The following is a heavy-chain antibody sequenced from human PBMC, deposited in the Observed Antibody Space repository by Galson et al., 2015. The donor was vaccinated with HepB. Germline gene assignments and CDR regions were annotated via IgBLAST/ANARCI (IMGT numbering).Heavy chain of an antibody. Sequence: SLRLSCAASGFTFSSYAMHWVRQAPGKRLEYVSAISSNGGSTYYANSVKGRFTISRDNSKNTLYLQMGSLRAEDMAVYYCARDRGYCSSTSCYHYYYMDVWGKGTTVTVSS. V-gene: IGHV3-64*01. J-gene: IGHJ6*03. D-gene: IGHD2-2*01. CDR3: ARDRGYCSSTSCYHYYYMDV. CDR1: GFTFSSYA. CDR2: ISSNGGST.